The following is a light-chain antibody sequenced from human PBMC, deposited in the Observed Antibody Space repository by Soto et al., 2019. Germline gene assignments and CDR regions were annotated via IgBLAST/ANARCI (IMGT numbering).Light chain of an antibody. Sequence: DIQMTQSPATLSGSVGDRVTITCRASQTISSWLAWYQRKPGKAPKLLIYGASSLASGVPSRFSGSGSGTEFTLTISSLQPDDFATYYCQQHNGYSERMFGQGTKVDI. CDR3: QQHNGYSERM. V-gene: IGKV1-5*01. CDR1: QTISSW. CDR2: GAS. J-gene: IGKJ1*01.